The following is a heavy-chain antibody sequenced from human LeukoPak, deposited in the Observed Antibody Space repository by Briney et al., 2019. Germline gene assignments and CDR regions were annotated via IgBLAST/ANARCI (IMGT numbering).Heavy chain of an antibody. D-gene: IGHD2-2*01. V-gene: IGHV3-64*01. CDR3: ARSPLMVPAAMGLDV. Sequence: GGSLRLSCAAPGFTFSSYAMHWVRQAPGKGLEYVSAISSNGGSTYYANSVKGRFTISRYNSKNTLYLQMGSLRAEDMAVYYCARSPLMVPAAMGLDVWGQGTTVTVSS. CDR2: ISSNGGST. CDR1: GFTFSSYA. J-gene: IGHJ6*02.